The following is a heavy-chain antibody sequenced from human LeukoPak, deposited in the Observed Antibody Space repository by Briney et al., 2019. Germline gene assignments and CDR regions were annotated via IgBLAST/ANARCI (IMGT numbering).Heavy chain of an antibody. D-gene: IGHD5-18*01. CDR2: INPSGGST. CDR1: GYTFTIYY. J-gene: IGHJ4*02. CDR3: ASSGYSYGTLDY. Sequence: ASVTVSCKASGYTFTIYYMHWVRQAPGQGLEWMGIINPSGGSTSYAQKFQGRVTMTRDTSTSTVYMELSSLRSEDTAVYYCASSGYSYGTLDYWGQGTLVTVSS. V-gene: IGHV1-46*01.